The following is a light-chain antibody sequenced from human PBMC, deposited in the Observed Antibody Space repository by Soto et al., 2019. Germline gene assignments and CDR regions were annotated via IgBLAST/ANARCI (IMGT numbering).Light chain of an antibody. CDR1: QSISSY. V-gene: IGKV1-39*01. J-gene: IGKJ1*01. Sequence: DIQMTQSPSSLSASVGDRVTITCRVSQSISSYLNWYQQKPGKAPKLLIYAASSLQSGVPSRFSGSGSGTDFTLTISSLQPEDFATYYCQQSYSTLGWTFGQGTKVDIK. CDR3: QQSYSTLGWT. CDR2: AAS.